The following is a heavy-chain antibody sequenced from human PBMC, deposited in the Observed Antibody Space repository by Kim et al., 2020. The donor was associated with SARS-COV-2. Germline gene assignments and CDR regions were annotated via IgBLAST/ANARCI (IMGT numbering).Heavy chain of an antibody. V-gene: IGHV1-3*01. Sequence: QKFQGRVTITRDTSASTAYMELSILRSEDTAVYYCARDKGHTVVTAFDYWGQGTLVTVSS. J-gene: IGHJ4*02. CDR3: ARDKGHTVVTAFDY. D-gene: IGHD2-15*01.